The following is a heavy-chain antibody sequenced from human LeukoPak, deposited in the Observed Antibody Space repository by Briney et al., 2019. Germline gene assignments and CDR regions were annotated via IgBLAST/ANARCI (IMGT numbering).Heavy chain of an antibody. CDR3: AREGTLRAHWDPFDY. J-gene: IGHJ4*02. CDR1: GFIFSGFW. D-gene: IGHD7-27*01. Sequence: GGSLRLSCAASGFIFSGFWMSWVRQAPGKGLEWVATIKIDGSEIYYVESVRGRFTISRDNAKNSVYLQMNSLRGEDTAVYYCAREGTLRAHWDPFDYWGQGTLVTVSS. CDR2: IKIDGSEI. V-gene: IGHV3-7*01.